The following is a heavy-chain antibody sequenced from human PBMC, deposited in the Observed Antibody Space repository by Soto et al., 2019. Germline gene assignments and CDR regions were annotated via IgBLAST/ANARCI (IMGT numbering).Heavy chain of an antibody. Sequence: EVQLVESGGDLVQPGASLKLSCAASGFTFSGSAMHWVRQASGKGLEWLGRIRNKANSYGTAYAATVKGRFTISRDDSKNTAYLQMNSLKTEDTAVYFCTRQPGPGGNSQLDYWSQGTLVTVSS. CDR1: GFTFSGSA. D-gene: IGHD2-21*02. CDR2: IRNKANSYGT. V-gene: IGHV3-73*02. CDR3: TRQPGPGGNSQLDY. J-gene: IGHJ4*02.